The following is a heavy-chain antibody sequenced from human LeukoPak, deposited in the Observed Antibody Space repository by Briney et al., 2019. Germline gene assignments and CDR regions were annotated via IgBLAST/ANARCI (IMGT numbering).Heavy chain of an antibody. CDR1: GFTFIGSA. D-gene: IGHD3/OR15-3a*01. J-gene: IGHJ6*02. Sequence: PGGSLRLSCAASGFTFIGSAICWVRQAPGMGPEWVSGFGGDGKTYYAASVKGRFTISRDNFNNMLCLQMNGLRDEDTALYYCAKDLWDWSAMDVWGQGTTVTVSS. V-gene: IGHV3-23*01. CDR2: FGGDGKT. CDR3: AKDLWDWSAMDV.